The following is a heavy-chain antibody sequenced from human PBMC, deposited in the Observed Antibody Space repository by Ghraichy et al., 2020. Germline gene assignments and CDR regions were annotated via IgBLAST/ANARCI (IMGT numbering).Heavy chain of an antibody. Sequence: SETLSLTCAVSGGSISSSNWWSWVRQPPGKGLEWIGEIHHSGSTNYNPSLKSRVTISVDKSKNQFSLKLSSVTAADTAVYYCALNYYDSSGYYYGAFDIWGQGTMVTVSS. CDR1: GGSISSSNW. CDR2: IHHSGST. CDR3: ALNYYDSSGYYYGAFDI. V-gene: IGHV4-4*02. D-gene: IGHD3-22*01. J-gene: IGHJ3*02.